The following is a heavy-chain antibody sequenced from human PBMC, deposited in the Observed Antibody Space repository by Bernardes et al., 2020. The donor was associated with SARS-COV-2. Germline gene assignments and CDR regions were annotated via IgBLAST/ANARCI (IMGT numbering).Heavy chain of an antibody. CDR2: IYSSGST. J-gene: IGHJ3*02. V-gene: IGHV3-53*01. Sequence: GWSLRLSCAASGFTVRSNYMNWVRQAPGKGLEWVSAIYSSGSTYYGDSVKGRFTISRDRSNNTVYLQMNSLRAEDTAVYYCARDNSSDAFDIWGQGTMVTVSS. D-gene: IGHD4-4*01. CDR3: ARDNSSDAFDI. CDR1: GFTVRSNY.